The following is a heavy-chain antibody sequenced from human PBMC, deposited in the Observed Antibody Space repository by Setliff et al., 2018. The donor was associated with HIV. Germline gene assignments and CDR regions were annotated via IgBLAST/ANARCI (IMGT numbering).Heavy chain of an antibody. CDR3: ARDRGSGTCRGCDYMDV. J-gene: IGHJ6*03. V-gene: IGHV3-74*01. CDR2: MDGDGKYI. Sequence: GGSLRLSCSASGFTFSSYWMHWVRQAPGEGLVCVSRMDGDGKYIFYADSVKGRFTISRDNAKNTLYLQMNSLRDEDTAVYYCARDRGSGTCRGCDYMDVWGKGTTVTVSS. CDR1: GFTFSSYW. D-gene: IGHD1-26*01.